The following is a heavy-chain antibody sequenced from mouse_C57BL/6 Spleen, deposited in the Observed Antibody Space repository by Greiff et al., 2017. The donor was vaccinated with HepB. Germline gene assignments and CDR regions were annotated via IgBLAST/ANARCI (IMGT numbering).Heavy chain of an antibody. D-gene: IGHD1-1*01. CDR2: ISDGGSYT. Sequence: EVKLMESGGGLVKPGGSLKLSCAASGFTFSSYAMSWVRQTPEKRLEWVATISDGGSYTYYPDNVKGRFTISRDNAKNNLYLQMSHLKSEDTAMYYCARRAITTVVGDWYFDVWGTGTTVTVSS. CDR1: GFTFSSYA. V-gene: IGHV5-4*03. J-gene: IGHJ1*03. CDR3: ARRAITTVVGDWYFDV.